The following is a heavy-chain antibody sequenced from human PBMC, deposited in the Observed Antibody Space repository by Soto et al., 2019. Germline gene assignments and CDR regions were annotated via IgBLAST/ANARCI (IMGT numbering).Heavy chain of an antibody. CDR2: ISYDGTNK. CDR3: ARDAGAWVVAAWGEGFDL. J-gene: IGHJ3*01. CDR1: GFTFSSYA. Sequence: QVQLVESGGGVVQPGRSLRLSCAASGFTFSSYAMHWVRQAPGKGLEWVTFISYDGTNKDYADSVKGRFTIFRDNSKNMLYVQMNSLRVEDTAVYYCARDAGAWVVAAWGEGFDLWGQGTMVTVSS. D-gene: IGHD2-15*01. V-gene: IGHV3-30*04.